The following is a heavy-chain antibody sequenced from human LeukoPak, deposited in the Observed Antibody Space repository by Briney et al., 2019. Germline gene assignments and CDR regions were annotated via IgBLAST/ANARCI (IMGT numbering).Heavy chain of an antibody. CDR1: GFTFSDYY. CDR2: ISSSGSTI. Sequence: GGSLRLSCAASGFTFSDYYMSWIRQAPGKGLEWVSYISSSGSTIYYADSVKGRFTISRDNAKNSLYLQMNSLRAEDTAVYYCASLHLGELSSNDYWGQGTLVTVSS. CDR3: ASLHLGELSSNDY. V-gene: IGHV3-11*01. D-gene: IGHD3-16*02. J-gene: IGHJ4*02.